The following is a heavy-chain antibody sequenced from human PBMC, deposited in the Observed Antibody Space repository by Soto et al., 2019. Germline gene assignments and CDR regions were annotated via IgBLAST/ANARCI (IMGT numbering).Heavy chain of an antibody. V-gene: IGHV3-23*01. Sequence: LRLSCAAAGFTFSSYAMSLVRQAPLNGLEWVSAISGSGGSTYYADSVKGRFTISRDNSKNTLYLQMNSLRAEDTAVYYCAKDLVTTVTTGAAPDNYYYYYGMDVWGQGTTVTVSS. CDR2: ISGSGGST. CDR3: AKDLVTTVTTGAAPDNYYYYYGMDV. CDR1: GFTFSSYA. D-gene: IGHD4-4*01. J-gene: IGHJ6*02.